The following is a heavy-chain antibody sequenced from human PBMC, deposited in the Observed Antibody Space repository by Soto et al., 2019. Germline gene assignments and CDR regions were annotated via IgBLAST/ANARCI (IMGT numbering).Heavy chain of an antibody. J-gene: IGHJ6*02. CDR1: GFTFSSYA. D-gene: IGHD2-21*02. V-gene: IGHV3-30-3*01. CDR2: ISYDGSNK. CDR3: AREETYPIVVVTAIPHYGTDV. Sequence: GGSLRLSCAASGFTFSSYAMHWVRQAPGKGLEWVAVISYDGSNKYYADSVKGRFTISRDNSKNTLYPQMNSLRAEDTAVYYCAREETYPIVVVTAIPHYGTDVWGPGTTLTVSS.